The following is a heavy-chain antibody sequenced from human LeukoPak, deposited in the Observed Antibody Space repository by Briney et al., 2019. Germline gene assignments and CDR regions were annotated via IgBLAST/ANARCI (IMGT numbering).Heavy chain of an antibody. D-gene: IGHD6-13*01. Sequence: SETLSLTCTVSGGSISSYYWSWIRQPPGKGLEWIGYGHYSGTTNYNPSLKSRLTISVDTSKNQFSLKLSSVTAADTAVYYCASLFTEYSSSSTGAFDIWGQGTMVTVSS. V-gene: IGHV4-59*01. CDR3: ASLFTEYSSSSTGAFDI. CDR2: GHYSGTT. CDR1: GGSISSYY. J-gene: IGHJ3*02.